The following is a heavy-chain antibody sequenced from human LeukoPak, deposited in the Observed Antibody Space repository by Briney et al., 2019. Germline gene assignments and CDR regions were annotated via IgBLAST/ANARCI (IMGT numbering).Heavy chain of an antibody. J-gene: IGHJ6*03. CDR3: ARGITMVRGVYYYYYMDV. CDR2: INHSGST. Sequence: PSETLSLTCAVYGGSFSGYYWSWIRQPPGKGLEWIGEINHSGSTNYNPSLKSRVTISVDTSKNQFSLKLSSVTAADAAVYYCARGITMVRGVYYYYYMDVWGTRTTVTVSS. D-gene: IGHD3-10*01. CDR1: GGSFSGYY. V-gene: IGHV4-34*01.